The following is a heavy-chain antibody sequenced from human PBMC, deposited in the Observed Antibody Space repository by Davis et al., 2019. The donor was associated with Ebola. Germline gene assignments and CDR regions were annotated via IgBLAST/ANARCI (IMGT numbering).Heavy chain of an antibody. CDR1: GDSITSNDYY. J-gene: IGHJ4*02. CDR2: FYYSGIT. Sequence: SETLSLTCTVSGDSITSNDYYWGWIRQSPGRGLEWIGTFYYSGITFYNPSLKSRVTISVDTSKNQFSLKLNSVTAADTAIYYCATRPPADYWLGVFDYWSQGTLATVSS. V-gene: IGHV4-39*01. CDR3: ATRPPADYWLGVFDY. D-gene: IGHD2/OR15-2a*01.